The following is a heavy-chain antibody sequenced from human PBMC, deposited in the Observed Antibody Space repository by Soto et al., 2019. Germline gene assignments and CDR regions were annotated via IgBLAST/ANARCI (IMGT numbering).Heavy chain of an antibody. Sequence: QVQLVQSGAEVKKPGSSVKVSCKASGGTFSSYTISWVRQAPGQGLEWMGRIIPILGIANYAQKFQGRVTITADKSTSTAYMELSSLRSEDTAVYYCAGRVVRGRGGGCMDVWGQGTTVTVSS. D-gene: IGHD3-10*01. J-gene: IGHJ6*02. CDR3: AGRVVRGRGGGCMDV. CDR1: GGTFSSYT. V-gene: IGHV1-69*02. CDR2: IIPILGIA.